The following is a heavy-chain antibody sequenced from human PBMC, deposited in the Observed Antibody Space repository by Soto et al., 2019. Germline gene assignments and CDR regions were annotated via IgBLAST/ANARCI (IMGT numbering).Heavy chain of an antibody. J-gene: IGHJ4*02. Sequence: SETLSLTCTVSAGSISSYYWSWIRQPPGKGLEWIGYIYYSGSTNYNPSLKSRVTISVDTSKNQFSLKLSSVTAADTAVYYCARESNYGPIDYWGQGTLVTVSS. CDR3: ARESNYGPIDY. CDR1: AGSISSYY. CDR2: IYYSGST. D-gene: IGHD4-4*01. V-gene: IGHV4-59*01.